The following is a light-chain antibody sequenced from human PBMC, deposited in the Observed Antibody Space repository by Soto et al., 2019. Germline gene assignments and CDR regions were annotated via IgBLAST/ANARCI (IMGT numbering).Light chain of an antibody. J-gene: IGLJ3*02. Sequence: QSALTQPASVSGSPGQSITISCTGTSSDVGSYNYVSWYQQHPGKAPKLMIYEVRNRPSGVSDRFSGSKSGKTASLTIFGLQAEDEADYYCQTWGWGSVVFGGGTKVTV. CDR3: QTWGWGSVV. V-gene: IGLV2-14*01. CDR2: EVR. CDR1: SSDVGSYNY.